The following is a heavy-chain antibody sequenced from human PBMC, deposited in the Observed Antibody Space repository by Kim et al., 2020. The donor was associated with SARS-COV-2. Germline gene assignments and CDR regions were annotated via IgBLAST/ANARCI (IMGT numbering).Heavy chain of an antibody. J-gene: IGHJ6*03. CDR3: ARGAGWLRLLITYYYV. CDR1: GFTFSSYS. CDR2: ISHSSSTI. Sequence: GGTLRLSCAASGFTFSSYSMNWVRQAPGKGLEWVSYISHSSSTIYYPDSVKGRFTISRDNAKNSLYLQMNNLSAEDTAVYYGARGAGWLRLLITYYYV. V-gene: IGHV3-48*01. D-gene: IGHD5-12*01.